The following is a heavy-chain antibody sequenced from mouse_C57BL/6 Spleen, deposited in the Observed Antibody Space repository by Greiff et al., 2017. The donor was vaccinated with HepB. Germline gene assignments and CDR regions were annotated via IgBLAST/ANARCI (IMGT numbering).Heavy chain of an antibody. D-gene: IGHD1-1*02. CDR1: GFTFRDYG. CDR2: ISSGSSTI. Sequence: EVKLVESGGGLVKPGGSLKLSCAASGFTFRDYGMHWVRQAPEKGLEWVAYISSGSSTIYYADTVKGRFTISRDNAKNTLFLQMTSLRSEDTAMYYCARMNYGAMDYWGQGTSVTVSS. V-gene: IGHV5-17*01. CDR3: ARMNYGAMDY. J-gene: IGHJ4*01.